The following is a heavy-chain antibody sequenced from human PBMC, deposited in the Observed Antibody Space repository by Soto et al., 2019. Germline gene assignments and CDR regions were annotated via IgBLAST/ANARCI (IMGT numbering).Heavy chain of an antibody. CDR1: GFTLRNYW. V-gene: IGHV3-7*01. J-gene: IGHJ4*02. Sequence: EVKLVESGGGLVQPGGYLRLSCATSGFTLRNYWMPWVRQAPGRGLEWVANISEDGSDKGYVDSVKGRFTIYRDNTGNSLILQSKNLRAEDTAVYYCARDIPEGPCYLDSWGQGTLVTVSS. CDR3: ARDIPEGPCYLDS. CDR2: ISEDGSDK. D-gene: IGHD2-2*01.